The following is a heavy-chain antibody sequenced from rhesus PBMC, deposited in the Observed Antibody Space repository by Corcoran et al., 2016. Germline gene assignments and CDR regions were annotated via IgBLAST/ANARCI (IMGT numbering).Heavy chain of an antibody. D-gene: IGHD5-12*01. CDR2: IKPGNGKT. J-gene: IGHJ5-1*01. Sequence: VQLVQSGAEVKKPGASVKLSCQASGYTFTSYYINWVRQAPGQVLEWMGWIKPGNGKTGYAKKFQGRVTRTRDTYTSTAYMEVSSLRSEDTAVYYCTRVEYSYKGYNRFDVWGPGVLVTVSS. V-gene: IGHV1S9*01. CDR1: GYTFTSYY. CDR3: TRVEYSYKGYNRFDV.